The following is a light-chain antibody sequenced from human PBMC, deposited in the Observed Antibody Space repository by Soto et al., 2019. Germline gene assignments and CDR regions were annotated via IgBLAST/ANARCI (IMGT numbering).Light chain of an antibody. CDR2: DVT. CDR3: SSFTSSSTYV. V-gene: IGLV2-14*03. Sequence: QSALTQPASVSGSPGQSITISCTGTSSDVGAYKFVSWYQHHPGKAPKLIIYDVTTRPSGVPNRFSGSKSGDTASLTISGLQSEDEADYYCSSFTSSSTYVFGTGTKVTVL. J-gene: IGLJ1*01. CDR1: SSDVGAYKF.